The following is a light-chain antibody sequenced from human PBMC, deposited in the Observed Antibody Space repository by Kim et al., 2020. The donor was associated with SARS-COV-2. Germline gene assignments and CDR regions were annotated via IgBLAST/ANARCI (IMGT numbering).Light chain of an antibody. Sequence: ALGQTVRITCQGDSLRSYYASWYQQKPGQAPVIVIYGKNNRPSGIPDRFSGSSSGNTASLTITGAQAEDEADYYCNSRDSSGPVVFGGGTQLTVL. CDR2: GKN. J-gene: IGLJ2*01. CDR3: NSRDSSGPVV. V-gene: IGLV3-19*01. CDR1: SLRSYY.